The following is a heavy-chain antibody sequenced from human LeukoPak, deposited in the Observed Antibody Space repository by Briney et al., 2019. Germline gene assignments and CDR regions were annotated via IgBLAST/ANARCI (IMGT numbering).Heavy chain of an antibody. CDR2: ISAYNGNT. Sequence: ASVKVSCKASGYTFTSYGISWVRQAPGQGLEWMGWISAYNGNTNYAQKLQGRVTMTTDTSTSTAYMELRSLRSEDTAVYYCARAGIAAVPGFYYYYYMDVWGKGTTVTVSS. CDR1: GYTFTSYG. J-gene: IGHJ6*03. V-gene: IGHV1-18*01. CDR3: ARAGIAAVPGFYYYYYMDV. D-gene: IGHD6-13*01.